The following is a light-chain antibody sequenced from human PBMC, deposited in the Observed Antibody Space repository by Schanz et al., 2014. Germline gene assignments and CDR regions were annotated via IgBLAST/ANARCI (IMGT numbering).Light chain of an antibody. CDR1: SSDVGRDNF. Sequence: QSVLTQPASMSGSPGQSITISCTGTSSDVGRDNFVSWYQQHPGKAPTLLIFEVNKRPSGVSDRFSGSKSGNTASLTVSGLQAEDEAVYYCSSYADSNNLVFGGGTKLTVL. CDR3: SSYADSNNLV. CDR2: EVN. J-gene: IGLJ2*01. V-gene: IGLV2-23*02.